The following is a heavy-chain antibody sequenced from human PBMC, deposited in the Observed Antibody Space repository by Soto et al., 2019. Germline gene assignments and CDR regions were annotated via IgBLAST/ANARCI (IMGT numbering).Heavy chain of an antibody. D-gene: IGHD3-22*01. J-gene: IGHJ6*02. Sequence: QVQLVQSGAEVEKPGSSVKVSCKAAGGSFSNYASSWVRQAPGQVLEWMGGIIPIFGTANYAQKFQGRVTITADETTSTEYMELRSMRYEDTAIYFCARDFSPPDYYDSSGYPSRSYGMDVWGQGTTVTGSS. CDR2: IIPIFGTA. V-gene: IGHV1-69*01. CDR3: ARDFSPPDYYDSSGYPSRSYGMDV. CDR1: GGSFSNYA.